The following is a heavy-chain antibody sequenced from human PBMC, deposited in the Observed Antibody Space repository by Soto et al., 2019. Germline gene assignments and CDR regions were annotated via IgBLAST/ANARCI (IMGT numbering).Heavy chain of an antibody. CDR3: ARIRQDEWELRWEYYYYYYGMDV. CDR1: GGTFSSYA. V-gene: IGHV1-18*01. Sequence: ASVKVSCKASGGTFSSYAISWVRQAPGQGLEWMGWISAYNGNTNYAQKLQGRVTMTTDTSTSTAYMELRSLRSDDTAVYYCARIRQDEWELRWEYYYYYYGMDVWGQGTTVTVSS. D-gene: IGHD1-26*01. CDR2: ISAYNGNT. J-gene: IGHJ6*02.